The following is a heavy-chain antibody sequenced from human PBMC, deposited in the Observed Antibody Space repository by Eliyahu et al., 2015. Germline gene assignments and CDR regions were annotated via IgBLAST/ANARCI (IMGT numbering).Heavy chain of an antibody. CDR2: ISGGGGST. CDR3: AKGPLWFFDY. CDR1: GFTFSSYA. D-gene: IGHD5-18*01. J-gene: IGHJ4*02. Sequence: EVQLVESGXGLVXPGGSLXLSCAAXGFTFSSYAMSWVRQAPGKGLEWVSTISGGGGSTYYADSVKGRFTISRDNSKNTLYLQMNSLRVEDTAVYYCAKGPLWFFDYWGQGTLVTVSS. V-gene: IGHV3-23*04.